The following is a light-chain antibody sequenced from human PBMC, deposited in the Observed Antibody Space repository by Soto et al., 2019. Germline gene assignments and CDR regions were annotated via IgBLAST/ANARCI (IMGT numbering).Light chain of an antibody. CDR1: GSVTDY. J-gene: IGKJ1*01. V-gene: IGKV3-11*01. CDR2: DVS. Sequence: EIVLTQSPATLSLSLGERGTLSCRASGSVTDYLAWYQQKPGQAPRLLVYDVSNRATGIPARFSGGGSGTDFTLTISNVEPEDFAVYYCQQRSDWPWTFGQGTKVDIK. CDR3: QQRSDWPWT.